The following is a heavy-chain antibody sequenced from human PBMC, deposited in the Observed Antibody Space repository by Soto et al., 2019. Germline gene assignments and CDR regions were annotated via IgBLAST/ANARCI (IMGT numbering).Heavy chain of an antibody. CDR3: AKAQRYSSSWYILPNWFDP. J-gene: IGHJ5*02. Sequence: GGSLRLSCAASGFTFSSYAMSWVRQAPGKGLEWVSAISGSGGSTYYADSVKGRFTISRDNSKNTLYLQMNSLRAEDTAVYYCAKAQRYSSSWYILPNWFDPWGQGTLVTVSS. V-gene: IGHV3-23*01. D-gene: IGHD6-13*01. CDR2: ISGSGGST. CDR1: GFTFSSYA.